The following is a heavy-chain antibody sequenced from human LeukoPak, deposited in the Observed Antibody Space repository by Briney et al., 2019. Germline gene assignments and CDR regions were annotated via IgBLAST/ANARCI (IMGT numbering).Heavy chain of an antibody. CDR1: GFTFDDYA. D-gene: IGHD2-15*01. J-gene: IGHJ4*02. Sequence: GGSLRLSCAASGFTFDDYAMHWVRQAPGKGLEWVSGISWNSGSIGYADSVKGRFTISRDNAKNSLYLQMNSLRAEDMALYYCAKGSRGVVAATQDYWGQGTLVTVSS. V-gene: IGHV3-9*03. CDR3: AKGSRGVVAATQDY. CDR2: ISWNSGSI.